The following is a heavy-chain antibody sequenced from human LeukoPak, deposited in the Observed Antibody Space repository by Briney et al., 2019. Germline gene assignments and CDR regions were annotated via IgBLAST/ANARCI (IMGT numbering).Heavy chain of an antibody. Sequence: PGGSLRLSWAASGFTVSSNFMSWVRQAPGKGREWVSVIYSGGTTYYADSVKGRFTISRDNSKNTLSLQMNSLRAEDTAVYYCARDGYGNNYMDVWGKGTTVTVSS. D-gene: IGHD1/OR15-1a*01. V-gene: IGHV3-53*01. CDR2: IYSGGTT. CDR3: ARDGYGNNYMDV. J-gene: IGHJ6*03. CDR1: GFTVSSNF.